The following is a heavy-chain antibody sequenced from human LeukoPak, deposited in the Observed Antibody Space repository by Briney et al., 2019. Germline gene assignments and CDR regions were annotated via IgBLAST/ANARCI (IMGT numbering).Heavy chain of an antibody. Sequence: ASVKVSCKVSGYTLTELSMHWVQQAPGKGLEWMGGFDPEDGETIYAQKFQGRVTMTEDTSTDTAYMELSSLRSEDTAVYYCATSISSIMITFGGVIVPNWFDPWGQGTLVTVSS. CDR2: FDPEDGET. D-gene: IGHD3-16*02. J-gene: IGHJ5*02. CDR3: ATSISSIMITFGGVIVPNWFDP. CDR1: GYTLTELS. V-gene: IGHV1-24*01.